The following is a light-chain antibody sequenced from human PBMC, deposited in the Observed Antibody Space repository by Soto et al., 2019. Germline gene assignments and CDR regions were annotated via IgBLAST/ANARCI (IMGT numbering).Light chain of an antibody. Sequence: EILLTQSPGTLSLSPGERATLSCRASLSVSSSYLAWYQQKPGQAPRLLIYGASSRATGIPDRFSGSGSGTDFTLTISRLEPEDFAVYYCQQYGSSPRITFGQGRRLEI. CDR2: GAS. CDR1: LSVSSSY. CDR3: QQYGSSPRIT. J-gene: IGKJ5*01. V-gene: IGKV3-20*01.